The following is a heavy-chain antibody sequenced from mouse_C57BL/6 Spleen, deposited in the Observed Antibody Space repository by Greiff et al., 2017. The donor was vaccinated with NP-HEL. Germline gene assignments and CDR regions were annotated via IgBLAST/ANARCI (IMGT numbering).Heavy chain of an antibody. D-gene: IGHD1-1*01. CDR2: IDPENGDT. CDR1: GFNIKDDY. CDR3: TIYYYGSPFDY. V-gene: IGHV14-4*01. J-gene: IGHJ2*01. Sequence: VQLQQSGAELVRPGASVKLSCTASGFNIKDDYMHWVKQRPEQGLEWIGWIDPENGDTEYASKFQGKATITADTSSNTAYLQLSSLTSEDTAVYYCTIYYYGSPFDYWGQGTTLTVSS.